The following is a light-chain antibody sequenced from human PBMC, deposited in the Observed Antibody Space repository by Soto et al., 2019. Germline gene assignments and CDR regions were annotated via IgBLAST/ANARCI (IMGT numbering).Light chain of an antibody. V-gene: IGLV2-23*02. Sequence: QSVLTQPASVSGSPGQSITISCTGTSSDVGGYNPVSWYQQHPGTAPKPILYDVTDRPSGVSYRFSGSKSGNTASLTISGLQAEDEADYYCCSYAGSSTFYVFGTGTKVTVL. CDR3: CSYAGSSTFYV. CDR2: DVT. J-gene: IGLJ1*01. CDR1: SSDVGGYNP.